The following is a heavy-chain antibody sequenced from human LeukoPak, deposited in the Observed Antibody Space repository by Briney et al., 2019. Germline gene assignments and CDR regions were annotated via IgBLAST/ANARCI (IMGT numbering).Heavy chain of an antibody. J-gene: IGHJ4*02. CDR2: SSAYNGNT. CDR1: GYTFTSYG. Sequence: ASLKVSCKASGYTFTSYGISWVRQAPGQGLEWMGWSSAYNGNTNYAQNLQGRVTMTTDTSTSTVYMELRSLRSDDTAVYYCARDWWYGDYSIGDNWGQGTLVTVSS. CDR3: ARDWWYGDYSIGDN. D-gene: IGHD4-17*01. V-gene: IGHV1-18*01.